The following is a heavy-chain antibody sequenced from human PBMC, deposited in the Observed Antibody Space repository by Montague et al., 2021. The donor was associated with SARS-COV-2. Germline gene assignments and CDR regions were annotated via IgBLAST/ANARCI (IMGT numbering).Heavy chain of an antibody. Sequence: SETLSLTCTVSGGSISSYYWSWIRQPPGKGLEWIGYIYYSGSTNYNPSLKSRVTISVDTSKNKFSLTLSSVTAADTAVYYCARGHDCSGGSCWWEYYFDPWGQGTLVTVSS. CDR2: IYYSGST. CDR3: ARGHDCSGGSCWWEYYFDP. J-gene: IGHJ5*02. CDR1: GGSISSYY. D-gene: IGHD2-15*01. V-gene: IGHV4-59*01.